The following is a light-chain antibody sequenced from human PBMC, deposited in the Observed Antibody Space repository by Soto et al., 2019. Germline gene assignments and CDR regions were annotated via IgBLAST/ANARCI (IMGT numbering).Light chain of an antibody. CDR2: DTS. Sequence: ENVLTQSPGTLSVSPGERATLSCRASQSISNLAWYQQKPGQAPRLVIYDTSSRATGIPDRFSGSGSGTDFTITISRLEPEDVAVYYCLQYGSWYTFGQGNKLELK. CDR1: QSISN. J-gene: IGKJ2*01. V-gene: IGKV3-20*01. CDR3: LQYGSWYT.